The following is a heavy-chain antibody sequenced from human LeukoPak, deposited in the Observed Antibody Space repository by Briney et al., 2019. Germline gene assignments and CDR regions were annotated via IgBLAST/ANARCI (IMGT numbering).Heavy chain of an antibody. V-gene: IGHV4-39*07. CDR1: GGSIGSSSYY. CDR2: IYYSGST. D-gene: IGHD3-22*01. CDR3: ARKRIRMIVVVG. J-gene: IGHJ4*02. Sequence: SETLSLTCTVSGGSIGSSSYYWGWIRQPPGKGLEWIGSIYYSGSTYYNPSLKSRVTISVDTSKNQFSLKLSSVTAAATDVCDCARKRIRMIVVVGWGQGTLVTVSS.